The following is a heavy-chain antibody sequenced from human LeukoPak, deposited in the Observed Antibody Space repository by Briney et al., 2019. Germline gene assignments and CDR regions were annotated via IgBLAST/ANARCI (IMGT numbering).Heavy chain of an antibody. CDR2: TYYRSKWYN. CDR3: ARLVGIAVAGRNDAFDI. V-gene: IGHV6-1*01. Sequence: SQTLSLTCAISGDSVSSNSAAWNWIRQSPSRGLEWLGRTYYRSKWYNDYAVSVKSRITINPDTSKNQFSLQLNSVTPEDTAVYYCARLVGIAVAGRNDAFDIWGQGTMVTVSS. CDR1: GDSVSSNSAA. D-gene: IGHD6-19*01. J-gene: IGHJ3*02.